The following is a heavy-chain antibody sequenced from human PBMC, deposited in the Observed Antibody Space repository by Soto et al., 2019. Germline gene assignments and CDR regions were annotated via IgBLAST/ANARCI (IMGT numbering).Heavy chain of an antibody. D-gene: IGHD6-13*01. CDR3: ARALYSSSWLFDY. J-gene: IGHJ4*02. Sequence: PSDTLSVTCTVSGGSISSGDYYWGWIRQPPGKGLEWIGYIYYSGSTYYNPSLKSRVTISVDTSKNQFSLKLSSVTAADTAVYYCARALYSSSWLFDYWGQGTLVTVSS. V-gene: IGHV4-30-4*02. CDR2: IYYSGST. CDR1: GGSISSGDYY.